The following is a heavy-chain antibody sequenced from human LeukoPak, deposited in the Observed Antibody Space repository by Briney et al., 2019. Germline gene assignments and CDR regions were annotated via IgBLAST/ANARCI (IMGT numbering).Heavy chain of an antibody. CDR2: ISHRGRT. CDR3: ARRRRVTMIRGPLDF. V-gene: IGHV4-34*01. CDR1: GGSLSDYY. Sequence: SETLSLTCAVYGGSLSDYYWSWIRQSPGKGLEWIGEISHRGRTYYNLSLKSRVTISIDTSKNHFSLKVNSVSAADTAIYYCARRRRVTMIRGPLDFWGQGTLVTVSS. J-gene: IGHJ4*02. D-gene: IGHD3-10*01.